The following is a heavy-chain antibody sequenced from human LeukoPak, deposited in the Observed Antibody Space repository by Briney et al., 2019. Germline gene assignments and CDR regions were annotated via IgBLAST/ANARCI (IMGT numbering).Heavy chain of an antibody. CDR2: INPSRGST. J-gene: IGHJ3*02. CDR1: GYTFTNYY. Sequence: ASVKVSCKASGYTFTNYYMHWVRQAPGQGLEWMGMINPSRGSTSYAQEFQGRVTMTRDTSTSTVYMELSSLRSEDTAVCYCARGLGYHYDSQDAFDIWGQGTMVTVSS. CDR3: ARGLGYHYDSQDAFDI. V-gene: IGHV1-46*03. D-gene: IGHD3-22*01.